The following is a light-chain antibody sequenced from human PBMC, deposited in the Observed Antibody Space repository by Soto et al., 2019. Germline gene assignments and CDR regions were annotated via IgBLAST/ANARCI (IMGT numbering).Light chain of an antibody. V-gene: IGKV3D-15*01. CDR3: QQYSVWPPIT. CDR1: EDIGGN. J-gene: IGKJ5*01. Sequence: EMVMTQSPATLSVSPGQSVTLSCRASEDIGGNLAWFQQKPGLAPRLLIWGASTRATGTPGRFSGAGSGTEFTLTISSLQSDDFAVYYCQQYSVWPPITFGQGTRLE. CDR2: GAS.